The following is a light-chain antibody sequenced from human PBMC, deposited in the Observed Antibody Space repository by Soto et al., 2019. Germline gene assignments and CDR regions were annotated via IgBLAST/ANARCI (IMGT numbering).Light chain of an antibody. V-gene: IGKV3-11*01. CDR3: QQRSDLVT. CDR2: DAS. J-gene: IGKJ4*01. CDR1: QSVSSY. Sequence: EIVLTQSPATLSVSPGERATLSCRASQSVSSYLAWYQQKPGQGPRLLIYDASNRATGIPGRFSGSGSGTDFTLTISSLAPEDSAVYYCQQRSDLVTFGGGTKVEIK.